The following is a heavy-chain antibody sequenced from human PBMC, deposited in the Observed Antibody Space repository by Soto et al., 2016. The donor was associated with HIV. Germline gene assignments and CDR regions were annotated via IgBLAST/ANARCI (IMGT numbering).Heavy chain of an antibody. Sequence: QVQLQQWGAGLLKPSETLSLTCAVYGGSFSGYYWSWIRQPPGKGLEWIGEINHSGSTNYNPSLKSRVTISVDTSKNQFSLKLSSVTAADTAVYYCARGRRSSSWPQFDPWGPGNPGHRLL. CDR1: GGSFSGYY. J-gene: IGHJ5*02. D-gene: IGHD6-13*01. CDR2: INHSGST. V-gene: IGHV4-34*01. CDR3: ARGRRSSSWPQFDP.